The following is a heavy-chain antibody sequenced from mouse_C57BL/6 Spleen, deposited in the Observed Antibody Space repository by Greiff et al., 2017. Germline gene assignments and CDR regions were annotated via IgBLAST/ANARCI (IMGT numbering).Heavy chain of an antibody. J-gene: IGHJ4*01. V-gene: IGHV5-17*01. CDR3: ATSTMITTGYYYAMDY. Sequence: DVNLVESGGGLVKPGGSLKLSCAASGFTFSDYGMHWVRQAPEKGLEWVAYISSGSSTIYYADTVKGRFTISRDNAKNTLFLQMTSLRSEDTAMYYCATSTMITTGYYYAMDYWGQGTSVTVSS. CDR1: GFTFSDYG. D-gene: IGHD2-4*01. CDR2: ISSGSSTI.